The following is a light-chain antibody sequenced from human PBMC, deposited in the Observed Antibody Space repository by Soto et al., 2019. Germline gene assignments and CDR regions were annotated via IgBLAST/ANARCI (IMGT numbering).Light chain of an antibody. J-gene: IGLJ1*01. CDR2: GNS. V-gene: IGLV1-40*01. Sequence: QSVLAQPPSVSGAPGQKVTISCTGSSSNIGAGYDLHWYQQLPGTDPKLLLYGNSNRPSGVPDRFSGSKSGTSASLAITGLQAEDEADYYCQSYDSSLSAYVFGTGTKLTVL. CDR1: SSNIGAGYD. CDR3: QSYDSSLSAYV.